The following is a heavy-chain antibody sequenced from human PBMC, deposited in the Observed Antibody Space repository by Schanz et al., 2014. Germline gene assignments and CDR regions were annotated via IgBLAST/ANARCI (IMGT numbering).Heavy chain of an antibody. V-gene: IGHV1-18*01. CDR2: ISPYNDNT. Sequence: QVQLVQSGAEVKKPGASVKVSCKASGYTFINYGIGWVRQAPGQGLEWMGGISPYNDNTNYTQKLQGRVTISTDTSTSTAYVEVRGLRSDDAAVYYCVRGAFVSEDFGLGHWGQGTLVTVSS. CDR1: GYTFINYG. J-gene: IGHJ5*02. CDR3: VRGAFVSEDFGLGH.